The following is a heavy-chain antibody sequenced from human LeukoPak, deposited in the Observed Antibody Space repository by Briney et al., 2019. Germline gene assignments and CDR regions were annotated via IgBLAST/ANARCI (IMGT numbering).Heavy chain of an antibody. J-gene: IGHJ6*02. Sequence: GSLRLSCAASGFTFSDYYMSWIRQAPGKGLEWVSYISSSGSTIYYADSVKGRFTISRDNAKNSLYLQMNSLRAEDTAVYYCAKGGYSSSWYYYYGMDVWGQGTTVTVSS. CDR1: GFTFSDYY. D-gene: IGHD6-13*01. CDR3: AKGGYSSSWYYYYGMDV. CDR2: ISSSGSTI. V-gene: IGHV3-11*01.